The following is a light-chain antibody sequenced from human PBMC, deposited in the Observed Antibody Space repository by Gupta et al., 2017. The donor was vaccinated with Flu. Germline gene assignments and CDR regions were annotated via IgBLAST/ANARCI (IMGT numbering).Light chain of an antibody. CDR3: RQHSSYPWT. V-gene: IGKV1-5*03. Sequence: PSTLSASVGDRVTITCRASQSISSWLAWYQQKPGKAPKLLIYKASYLESGVPSRFSGSGSGTEFTLTISSLQPDDFATYSCRQHSSYPWTFGQGTKVVIK. CDR1: QSISSW. J-gene: IGKJ1*01. CDR2: KAS.